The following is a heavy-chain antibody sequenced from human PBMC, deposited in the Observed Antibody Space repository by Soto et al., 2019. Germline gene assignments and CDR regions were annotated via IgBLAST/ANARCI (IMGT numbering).Heavy chain of an antibody. CDR3: ARGGLYAYYQDN. J-gene: IGHJ4*02. CDR2: LKGDGSMT. V-gene: IGHV3-74*01. Sequence: EVQLVESGGGVVQPGESLRLSCTASGFTFSTYWMHWVRQAPGKGLVWLSRLKGDGSMTDYADSVKGRFTISRDNAENTLYLQMKGLRAGDTAIYYCARGGLYAYYQDNWGQGTLVTVSS. D-gene: IGHD3-16*01. CDR1: GFTFSTYW.